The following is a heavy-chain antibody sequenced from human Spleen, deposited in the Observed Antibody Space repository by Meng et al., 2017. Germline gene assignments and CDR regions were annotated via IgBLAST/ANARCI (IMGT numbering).Heavy chain of an antibody. CDR2: IIPIFGTA. D-gene: IGHD2-8*02. V-gene: IGHV1-69*05. CDR3: ARGYCSGVVCFMKAYYFDY. J-gene: IGHJ4*02. CDR1: GGTFSSYA. Sequence: SVKVSCKASGGTFSSYAISWVRQAPGQGLEWMGGIIPIFGTANYAQKFQGRVTITTDESTSTAYMELSSLRSEDTAVYYCARGYCSGVVCFMKAYYFDYWGQGTLVTVSS.